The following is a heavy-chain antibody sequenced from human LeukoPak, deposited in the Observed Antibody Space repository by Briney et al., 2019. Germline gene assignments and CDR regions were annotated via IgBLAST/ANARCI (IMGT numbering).Heavy chain of an antibody. CDR2: LYNGGDT. CDR3: ARGGGIAAAGTYRRFDY. D-gene: IGHD6-13*01. CDR1: GASIGSFY. J-gene: IGHJ4*02. V-gene: IGHV4-4*07. Sequence: TSETLSLTCTVSGASIGSFYWSWIRQPAGKGLEWIGRLYNGGDTNYSPSLRSRVTIPVDTSKNQFSLKLSSVTAADTAVYYCARGGGIAAAGTYRRFDYWGQGTLVTVSS.